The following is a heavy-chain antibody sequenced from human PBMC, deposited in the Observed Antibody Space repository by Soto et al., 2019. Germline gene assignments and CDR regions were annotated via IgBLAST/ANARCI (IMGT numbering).Heavy chain of an antibody. D-gene: IGHD3-16*01. J-gene: IGHJ4*02. CDR1: GFSLSTRGVG. CDR3: AHRPRGFTYVFDY. CDR2: LYWDDDE. Sequence: QITLKESGPTLVKPTQTLTLTCTFSGFSLSTRGVGVGWIRQPPGKALEWLALLYWDDDERYSPSLMSRLTITKDTSNNPVFLTMTKMAPVDTATYFCAHRPRGFTYVFDYWGPGTLVTVSS. V-gene: IGHV2-5*02.